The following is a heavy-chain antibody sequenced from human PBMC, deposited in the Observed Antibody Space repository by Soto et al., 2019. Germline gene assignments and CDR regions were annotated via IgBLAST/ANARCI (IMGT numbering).Heavy chain of an antibody. CDR1: GYTFTSYY. CDR3: ARVEWKYYYMDV. Sequence: ASVKVSCKASGYTFTSYYMHWVRQAPGQGLEWMGIINPSGGSTNYAQKFQGRVTMTRDTSTSTVYMELRSLRSDDTAVYYCARVEWKYYYMDVWGKGTTVTVSS. CDR2: INPSGGST. V-gene: IGHV1-46*01. D-gene: IGHD1-1*01. J-gene: IGHJ6*03.